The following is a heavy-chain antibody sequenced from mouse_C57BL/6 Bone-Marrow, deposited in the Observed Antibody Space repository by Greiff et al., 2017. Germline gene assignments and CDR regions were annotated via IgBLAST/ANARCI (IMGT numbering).Heavy chain of an antibody. V-gene: IGHV1-50*01. J-gene: IGHJ3*01. CDR3: ARRGDYGGFAY. Sequence: VQLQQPGAELVKPGASVKLSCKASGYTFTSYWMQWVKQRPGQGLEWIGEIDPSDSYTNYNQKFKGKATLTVDTSSSTAYMQLSSLTSEDSAVDYCARRGDYGGFAYWGQGTLVTVSA. D-gene: IGHD2-4*01. CDR2: IDPSDSYT. CDR1: GYTFTSYW.